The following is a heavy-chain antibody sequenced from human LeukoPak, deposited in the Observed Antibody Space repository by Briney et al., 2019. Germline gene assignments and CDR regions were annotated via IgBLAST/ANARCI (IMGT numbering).Heavy chain of an antibody. CDR2: IYHSGST. CDR1: GGSISSGGYS. Sequence: PSETLSLTCAVSGGSISSGGYSWSWIRQPAGKGLEWIGYIYHSGSTYYNPSLKSRVTISVDRSKNQFSLKLSSVTAADTAVYYCASHYNWFDPWGQGTLVTVSS. V-gene: IGHV4-30-2*01. J-gene: IGHJ5*02. CDR3: ASHYNWFDP.